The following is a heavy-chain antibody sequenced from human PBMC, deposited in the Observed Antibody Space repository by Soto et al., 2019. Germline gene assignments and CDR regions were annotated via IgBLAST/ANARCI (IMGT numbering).Heavy chain of an antibody. CDR3: TPEMLPVPMWVSSYHEH. CDR2: VKSKSNGETV. J-gene: IGHJ4*02. Sequence: EVQLVESGGGLLKPGGSLRLSCLASGINFNNAWMSWVRQAPGKGLEWVGRVKSKSNGETVDYAAPGKSRFAISRDKSRNTVYLHSSDLTTEATAAYYSTPEMLPVPMWVSSYHEHWGQGTRVTVSS. CDR1: GINFNNAW. V-gene: IGHV3-15*01. D-gene: IGHD3-10*02.